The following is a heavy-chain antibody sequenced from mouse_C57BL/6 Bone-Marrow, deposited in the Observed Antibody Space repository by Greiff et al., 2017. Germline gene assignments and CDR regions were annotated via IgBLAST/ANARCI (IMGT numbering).Heavy chain of an antibody. J-gene: IGHJ4*01. V-gene: IGHV1-47*01. D-gene: IGHD1-1*01. Sequence: VQLQQSGAELVKPGASVKMSCKASGYTFTTYPIEWMKQNHGKSLEWIGNFHPYNDDTKYNEKFKGKATLTVEKSSSTVYLELSRLTSDDSAVYYCARSRYYGSSYCYAMDYWGQGTSVTVSS. CDR3: ARSRYYGSSYCYAMDY. CDR1: GYTFTTYP. CDR2: FHPYNDDT.